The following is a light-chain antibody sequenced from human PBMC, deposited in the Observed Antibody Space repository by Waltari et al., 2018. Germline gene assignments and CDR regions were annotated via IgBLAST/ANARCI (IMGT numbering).Light chain of an antibody. CDR1: SSDVGGYNF. J-gene: IGLJ2*01. CDR2: DVA. Sequence: QSALTQPPSASGSPGQSVTISCTGTSSDVGGYNFVSWYQQHPGRAPKLMIYDVAKRPSGVAARFSGARSGNTASLTVSGLQAEDEADYYCTSYGGSNNYVVFGGGTKLTVL. V-gene: IGLV2-8*01. CDR3: TSYGGSNNYVV.